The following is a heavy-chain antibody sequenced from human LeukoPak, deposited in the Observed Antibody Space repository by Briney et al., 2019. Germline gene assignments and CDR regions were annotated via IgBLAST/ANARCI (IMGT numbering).Heavy chain of an antibody. V-gene: IGHV3-43*02. CDR1: GFSFEDYA. J-gene: IGHJ4*02. Sequence: GGSLRLSCAASGFSFEDYAMHWVRQAPGKGLEWVSLISGDTGSTYYADSVKGRFTISRDNRKNSLYLQMNSLRTEDTASYYCAKDGAAGDNFHYWGQGTLVTVSS. CDR2: ISGDTGST. D-gene: IGHD6-13*01. CDR3: AKDGAAGDNFHY.